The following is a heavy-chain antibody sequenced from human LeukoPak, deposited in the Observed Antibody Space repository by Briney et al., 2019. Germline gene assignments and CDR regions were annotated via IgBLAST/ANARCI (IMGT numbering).Heavy chain of an antibody. CDR2: IGGSGGNT. CDR3: AQVMRSGWYPLE. CDR1: DFIFSSYA. J-gene: IGHJ4*02. D-gene: IGHD6-19*01. V-gene: IGHV3-23*01. Sequence: GGSLRLSCAASDFIFSSYAMSWVRQAPGRGLGWVSGIGGSGGNTYYADSVKGRFTISRDNSKNTLYLQMNSLTAEDTAVYYCAQVMRSGWYPLEWGQGTLVTVSS.